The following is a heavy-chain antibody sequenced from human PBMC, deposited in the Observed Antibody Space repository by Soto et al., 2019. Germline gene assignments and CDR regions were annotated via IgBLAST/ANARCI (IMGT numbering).Heavy chain of an antibody. D-gene: IGHD1-26*01. J-gene: IGHJ6*02. V-gene: IGHV1-2*02. Sequence: QVQLAQSGAEGKKPGASVNFSCKASGYTLTDYYIHWVRQAPGRGLEWMGWINPKTGDTYSAQNFQGRVTTTRDTAIDTGDMELSRLQSDDTAVYYCARSSGSYSYYGMDVWCQGTTLTVSS. CDR3: ARSSGSYSYYGMDV. CDR2: INPKTGDT. CDR1: GYTLTDYY.